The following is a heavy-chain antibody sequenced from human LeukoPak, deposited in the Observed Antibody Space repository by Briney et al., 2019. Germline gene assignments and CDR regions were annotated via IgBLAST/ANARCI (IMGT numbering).Heavy chain of an antibody. V-gene: IGHV3-23*01. J-gene: IGHJ4*02. Sequence: GGSLRLSCAASGFTFGSYAMSWVRQAPGKGLEWVSAISGSGGSTYYADSVKGRFTISRDNSKNTLYLQMNSLRAEDTAVYYCASGDYVWGSYRYAGTFDYWGQGTLVTVSS. CDR3: ASGDYVWGSYRYAGTFDY. D-gene: IGHD3-16*02. CDR1: GFTFGSYA. CDR2: ISGSGGST.